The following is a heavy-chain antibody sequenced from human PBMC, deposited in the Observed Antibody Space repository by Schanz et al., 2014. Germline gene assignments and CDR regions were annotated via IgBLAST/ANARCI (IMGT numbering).Heavy chain of an antibody. Sequence: QIQLVQSGPEVKKPGASVKVSCTASGFNFNNYDINWVRQAPGQGLEWMGWISAYNGNTKYPQKVQGRVTMTADTSTNTAYMELRSLRSDDTAVYYCAKAEYDILTDSYSRLDPWGQGTLVTVSS. V-gene: IGHV1-18*04. J-gene: IGHJ5*02. CDR3: AKAEYDILTDSYSRLDP. D-gene: IGHD3-9*01. CDR2: ISAYNGNT. CDR1: GFNFNNYD.